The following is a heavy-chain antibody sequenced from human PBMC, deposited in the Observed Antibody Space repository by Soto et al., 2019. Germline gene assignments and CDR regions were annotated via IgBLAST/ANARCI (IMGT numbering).Heavy chain of an antibody. V-gene: IGHV5-51*01. D-gene: IGHD3-9*01. Sequence: PGESLKISCKGSGYSFTSYWIGWVRQMPGKGLEWMGIIYPGDSDTRYSPSFQGQVTISADKSISTAYLRWSSLKASGTAMYYCARNTKTTGYFDWLSPYYYGMDVWGQGTTVTVSS. CDR3: ARNTKTTGYFDWLSPYYYGMDV. J-gene: IGHJ6*02. CDR2: IYPGDSDT. CDR1: GYSFTSYW.